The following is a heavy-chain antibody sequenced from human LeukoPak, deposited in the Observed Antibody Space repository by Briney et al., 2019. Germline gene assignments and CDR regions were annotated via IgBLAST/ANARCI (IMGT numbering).Heavy chain of an antibody. D-gene: IGHD2-2*02. Sequence: SETLSLTCAVYGGSFSGYYWSWIRQPPGKGLEWIGYIYYSGSTNYNPSLKSRVTISVDTSKNQFSLKLSSVTAADTAVYYCAGDRGYCSSTSCYIRHYYYYGMDVWGQGTTVTVPS. V-gene: IGHV4-59*01. J-gene: IGHJ6*02. CDR1: GGSFSGYY. CDR3: AGDRGYCSSTSCYIRHYYYYGMDV. CDR2: IYYSGST.